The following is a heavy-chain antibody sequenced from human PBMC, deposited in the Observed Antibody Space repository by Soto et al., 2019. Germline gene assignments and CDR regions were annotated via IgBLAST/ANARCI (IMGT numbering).Heavy chain of an antibody. CDR2: RNPNSGNT. CDR1: GYTFTSYD. Sequence: QVQLVQSGAEVKKPGASVKGSCKASGYTFTSYDINWVRQATGQGVAWMGWRNPNSGNTGCAQKFQGRVTMTRNTSISTAYMELSSLRSEETAVNYCAREKTSYGMEVWGQGTTLTVSS. J-gene: IGHJ6*02. CDR3: AREKTSYGMEV. V-gene: IGHV1-8*01.